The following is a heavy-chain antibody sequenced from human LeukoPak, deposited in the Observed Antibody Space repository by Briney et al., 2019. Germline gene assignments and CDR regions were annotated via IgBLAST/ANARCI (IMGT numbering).Heavy chain of an antibody. CDR1: GDSVSRNSAA. CDR3: ARAPIVGATHIDY. Sequence: SETLSLTCAISGDSVSRNSAAWNWIRQSPSRGLEWLGRTYYKSKWYNDYAVSVKSRITINPDTSKNQFSLQLKSVTPEDTAVYYGARAPIVGATHIDYWGQGTLVTVSS. V-gene: IGHV6-1*01. J-gene: IGHJ4*02. D-gene: IGHD1-26*01. CDR2: TYYKSKWYN.